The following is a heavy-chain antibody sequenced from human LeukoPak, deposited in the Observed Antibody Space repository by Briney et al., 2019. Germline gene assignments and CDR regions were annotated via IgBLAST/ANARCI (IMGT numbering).Heavy chain of an antibody. V-gene: IGHV3-74*01. CDR3: ASSSGYCSGGSCYGGHY. CDR1: GFTFSSYW. D-gene: IGHD2-15*01. Sequence: GGSLRLSCAASGFTFSSYWMHWVRHAPGKGLVWVSRINSDGSSTSYADSVKGRFTISRDNAKNTLYLQMNSLRAEETAVYYCASSSGYCSGGSCYGGHYWGQGTLVTVSS. CDR2: INSDGSST. J-gene: IGHJ4*02.